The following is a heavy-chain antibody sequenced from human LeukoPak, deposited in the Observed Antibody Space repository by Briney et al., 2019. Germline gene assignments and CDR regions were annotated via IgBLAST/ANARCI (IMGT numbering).Heavy chain of an antibody. J-gene: IGHJ4*02. D-gene: IGHD3-9*01. Sequence: ASVKVSCKASGYTFSNYGISWVRQAPGQGLEWVGWISAYTGKTNYAQKVQGRVTMTTDTSTSTAYMDLRSLRSDDTAVYYCARSLAGYYLRPLDQWGQGTLVTVSS. CDR2: ISAYTGKT. V-gene: IGHV1-18*01. CDR3: ARSLAGYYLRPLDQ. CDR1: GYTFSNYG.